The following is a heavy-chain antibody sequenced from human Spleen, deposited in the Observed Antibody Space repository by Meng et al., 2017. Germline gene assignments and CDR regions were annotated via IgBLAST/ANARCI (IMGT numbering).Heavy chain of an antibody. CDR1: GGSISSGSYY. Sequence: SETLSLTCTVSGGSISSGSYYWSWIRQPAGKGLEWIGYISYSGSTNYNPSLKSRVTVSVDTSKNQFSLKLSSVTAADTAVYYCARSSVWGIYGYYFDYWGQGTLVTVSS. CDR2: ISYSGST. CDR3: ARSSVWGIYGYYFDY. J-gene: IGHJ4*02. V-gene: IGHV4-61*10. D-gene: IGHD3-16*01.